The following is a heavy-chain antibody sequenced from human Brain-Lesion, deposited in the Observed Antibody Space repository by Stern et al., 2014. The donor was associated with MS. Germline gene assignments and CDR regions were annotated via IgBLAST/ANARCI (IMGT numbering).Heavy chain of an antibody. J-gene: IGHJ4*02. CDR3: ARDITGSSAYFAY. V-gene: IGHV3-9*01. CDR2: ISLNSGTI. Sequence: VQLVESEGDLVQPGRSLRLSCAAFGFTFDDYAMHWVRQAPGKGLERVAGISLNSGTIGYADSVKGRFTTSRDNAYSSLYLQMNSLRPEDTALYYCARDITGSSAYFAYWGQGTLVTVSS. D-gene: IGHD1-14*01. CDR1: GFTFDDYA.